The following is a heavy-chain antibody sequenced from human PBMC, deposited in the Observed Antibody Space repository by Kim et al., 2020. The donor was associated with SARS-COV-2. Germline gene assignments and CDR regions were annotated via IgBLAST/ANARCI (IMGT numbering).Heavy chain of an antibody. CDR2: SK. J-gene: IGHJ4*02. CDR3: ARCYGSGIDY. D-gene: IGHD3-10*01. V-gene: IGHV3-53*04. Sequence: SKYYADSVKGRFTISRHNSKNTLYLQMNSLRAEDTAVYYCARCYGSGIDYWGQGTLVTVSS.